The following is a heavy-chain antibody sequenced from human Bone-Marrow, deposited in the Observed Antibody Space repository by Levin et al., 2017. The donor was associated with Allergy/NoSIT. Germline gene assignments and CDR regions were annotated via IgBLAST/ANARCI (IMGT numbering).Heavy chain of an antibody. J-gene: IGHJ3*01. CDR3: AISVGATEVVGTPLEV. D-gene: IGHD1-26*01. V-gene: IGHV3-30*03. Sequence: GGSLRLSCAASGFTFSRFGIHWVRQAPGKGLEWVAVIAYDGGNKYYVDSVRGRFTISRDTSKNTVYLQMSSLRPEDTAVYYCAISVGATEVVGTPLEVWGQGTTVTVSA. CDR2: IAYDGGNK. CDR1: GFTFSRFG.